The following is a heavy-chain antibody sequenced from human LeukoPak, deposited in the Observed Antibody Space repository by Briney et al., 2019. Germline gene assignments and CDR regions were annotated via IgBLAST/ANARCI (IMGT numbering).Heavy chain of an antibody. Sequence: GGSLRLSCAASGFTFSSYEMNWVRQAPGKGLERVSYISSSGSTIYYADSVKGRFTISRDNAKNSLYLQMNSLRAEDTAVYYCARTYYYDSSGYPDYWGQGTLVTVSS. D-gene: IGHD3-22*01. J-gene: IGHJ4*02. CDR2: ISSSGSTI. CDR1: GFTFSSYE. CDR3: ARTYYYDSSGYPDY. V-gene: IGHV3-48*03.